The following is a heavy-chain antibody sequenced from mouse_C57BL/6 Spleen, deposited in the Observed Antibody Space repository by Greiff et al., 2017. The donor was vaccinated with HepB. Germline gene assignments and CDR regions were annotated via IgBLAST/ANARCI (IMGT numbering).Heavy chain of an antibody. CDR3: ARNKGYSNYYWYFDV. CDR2: IWTGGGT. D-gene: IGHD2-5*01. V-gene: IGHV2-9-1*01. Sequence: VKLVESGPGLVAPSQSLSITCTVSGFSLTSYAISWVRQPPGKGLEWLGVIWTGGGTNYNSALKSRLSISKDNSKCQVFLKMNSLQTDDTARYYCARNKGYSNYYWYFDVWGTGTTVTVSS. J-gene: IGHJ1*03. CDR1: GFSLTSYA.